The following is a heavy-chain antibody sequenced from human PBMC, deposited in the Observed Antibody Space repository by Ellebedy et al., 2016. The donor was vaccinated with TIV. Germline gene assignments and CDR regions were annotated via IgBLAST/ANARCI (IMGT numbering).Heavy chain of an antibody. CDR2: INPSGGST. V-gene: IGHV1-46*01. CDR1: GYTFTSYY. D-gene: IGHD3-16*02. J-gene: IGHJ4*02. Sequence: ASVKVSXXASGYTFTSYYMHWVRQAPGQGLEWMGIINPSGGSTSYAQKFQGRVTMTRDTSTSTVYMELSSLRSEDTAVYYCARGEITFGGVIVWGQGTLVTVSS. CDR3: ARGEITFGGVIV.